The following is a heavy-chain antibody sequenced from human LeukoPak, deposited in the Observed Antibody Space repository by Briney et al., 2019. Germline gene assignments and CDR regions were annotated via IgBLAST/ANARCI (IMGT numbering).Heavy chain of an antibody. CDR3: ARAPGYSSLYYFDY. CDR2: IYHSGST. D-gene: IGHD6-13*01. CDR1: GGSISSYY. V-gene: IGHV4-59*01. J-gene: IGHJ4*02. Sequence: SETLSLTCTVSGGSISSYYWSWIRQPPGKGLEWIGYIYHSGSTNYNPSLKSRVTISLDTSKNQFSLKLSSMTAADTAVYYCARAPGYSSLYYFDYWGQGTLVTVSS.